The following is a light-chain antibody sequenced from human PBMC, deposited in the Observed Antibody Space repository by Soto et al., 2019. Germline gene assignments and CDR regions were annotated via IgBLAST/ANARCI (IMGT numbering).Light chain of an antibody. J-gene: IGKJ5*01. CDR3: QQNYNTAT. V-gene: IGKV1-39*01. CDR2: AAS. Sequence: DIQMTQSPSSLSASVGDRVTITCRASQSISSYLNWYQQKPGKAPKVLIYAASTLQSGVPSRFSGSGSGTHFTLTISRLQPEDFATYYCQQNYNTATFGQGTRLEIK. CDR1: QSISSY.